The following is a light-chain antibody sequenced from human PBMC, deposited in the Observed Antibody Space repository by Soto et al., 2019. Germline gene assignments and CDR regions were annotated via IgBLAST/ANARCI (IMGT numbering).Light chain of an antibody. J-gene: IGKJ1*01. Sequence: DIPMTQSPSTLSGSVGDRVTITCRASQTISSWLAWYQQKPGKAPKLLIYKASTLKSGVPSRFSGSGSGTAFTLTISSLQPDDFATYYCQHYNSYSEAFGQGTKVELK. V-gene: IGKV1-5*03. CDR1: QTISSW. CDR2: KAS. CDR3: QHYNSYSEA.